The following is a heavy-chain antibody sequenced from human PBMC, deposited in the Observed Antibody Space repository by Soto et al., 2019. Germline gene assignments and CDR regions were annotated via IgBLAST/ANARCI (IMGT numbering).Heavy chain of an antibody. D-gene: IGHD3-16*01. J-gene: IGHJ4*02. Sequence: ASVKVSCKASGYTFTKFHIHWVRQAPGQGLEWMGMIDPSGGVTRDAQRFQGRITMTSDTSTSSVYMELRGLTSEDTAVYYCARDLIGQENYETIGYFLDHWGPGTLVTVSS. CDR1: GYTFTKFH. V-gene: IGHV1-46*01. CDR2: IDPSGGVT. CDR3: ARDLIGQENYETIGYFLDH.